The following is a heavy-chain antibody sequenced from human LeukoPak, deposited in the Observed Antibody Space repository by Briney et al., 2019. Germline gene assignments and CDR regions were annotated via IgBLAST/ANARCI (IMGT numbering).Heavy chain of an antibody. V-gene: IGHV4-59*01. CDR1: WGPISSYY. D-gene: IGHD1-1*01. J-gene: IGHJ3*02. Sequence: SETLSLTCSVSWGPISSYYWSWIRQPPGKGLEGSGYIYYSGSPHYNPSLKRRVTISVDTSKNQFALKLSSVTAAGTAVYYCARVPGGTKLFDIWGEGTMVSVSS. CDR2: IYYSGSP. CDR3: ARVPGGTKLFDI.